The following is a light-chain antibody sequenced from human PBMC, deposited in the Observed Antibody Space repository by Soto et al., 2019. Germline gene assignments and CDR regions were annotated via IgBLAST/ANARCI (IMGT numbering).Light chain of an antibody. CDR1: QSISNY. Sequence: DIQMTQPSSSLSASVGDRATITCRASQSISNYLNWYQQKPGKAPKVLIYAASNLQSGVPSRFSGSGSGTDFTLTISSLQPEDFATYYCQQSYSTPITFGQGTRLEIK. V-gene: IGKV1-39*01. CDR2: AAS. J-gene: IGKJ5*01. CDR3: QQSYSTPIT.